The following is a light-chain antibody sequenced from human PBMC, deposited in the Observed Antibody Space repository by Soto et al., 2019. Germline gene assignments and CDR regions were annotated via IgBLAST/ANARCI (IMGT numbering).Light chain of an antibody. CDR1: QGITND. V-gene: IGKV1-6*01. J-gene: IGKJ4*01. CDR3: QQDYDYPLT. CDR2: RAS. Sequence: SSLSASVGDRVIITCRASQGITNDLGWYQQKPGSAPKLLVYRASILHSGVASRFSGSGSGTDFTLTISSLQPEDVATYYCQQDYDYPLTFGGGTKVDIK.